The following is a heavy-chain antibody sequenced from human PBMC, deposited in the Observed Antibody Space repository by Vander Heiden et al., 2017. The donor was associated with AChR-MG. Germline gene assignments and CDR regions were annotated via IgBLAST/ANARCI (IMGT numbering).Heavy chain of an antibody. CDR3: ARGRGRIDY. J-gene: IGHJ4*02. D-gene: IGHD6-25*01. V-gene: IGHV3-21*01. CDR1: GFTVSSYS. Sequence: EVQLVESGGGLVKPGGALRVSCAASGFTVSSYSMNWVRQARGKGLEWVSSISSSSSYIYYADSVKGRFTISRDNAKNSLYLQMNSLRAEDTAVYYCARGRGRIDYWGQGTLVTVSS. CDR2: ISSSSSYI.